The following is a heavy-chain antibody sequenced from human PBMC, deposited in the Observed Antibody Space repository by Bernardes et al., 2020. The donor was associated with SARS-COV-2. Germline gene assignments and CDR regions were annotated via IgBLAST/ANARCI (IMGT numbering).Heavy chain of an antibody. V-gene: IGHV1-3*01. CDR2: INAGNGNT. J-gene: IGHJ6*02. CDR1: GYTFTSYA. Sequence: ASVKVSCKASGYTFTSYAMHWVRQAPGQRLEWMGWINAGNGNTKYSQKFQGRVTITRDTSASTAYMELSSLRSEDTAVYYCARDKGGRYLTPQGGIMDVWGQGTTVTVSS. D-gene: IGHD2-2*02. CDR3: ARDKGGRYLTPQGGIMDV.